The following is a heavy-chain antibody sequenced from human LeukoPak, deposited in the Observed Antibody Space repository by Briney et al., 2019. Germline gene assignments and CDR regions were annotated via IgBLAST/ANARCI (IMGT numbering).Heavy chain of an antibody. CDR1: GGSISSGGYY. CDR3: ARVPRLGTFDY. J-gene: IGHJ4*02. Sequence: PSETLSLTCTVSGGSISSGGYYWSWIRQHPGKGLEWIGYIYYSGSTYYNPSLKSRVTISVDTSKNQFSLKLSSVTAADTAAYYCARVPRLGTFDYWGQGTLVTVSS. D-gene: IGHD3-9*01. CDR2: IYYSGST. V-gene: IGHV4-31*03.